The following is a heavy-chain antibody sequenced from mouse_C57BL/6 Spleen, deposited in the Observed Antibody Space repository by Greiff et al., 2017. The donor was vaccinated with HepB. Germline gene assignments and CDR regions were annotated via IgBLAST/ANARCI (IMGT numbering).Heavy chain of an antibody. J-gene: IGHJ1*03. CDR1: GYTFTSYW. Sequence: QVQLQQSGAELVKPGASVKLSCKASGYTFTSYWMHWVKQRPGRGLEWIGRIDPNSGGTKYNEKFKSKATLTVDKPSSTAYMQLSSLTSEDSAVYYCAREVYGSSYDWYFDVWGTGTTVTVAS. CDR3: AREVYGSSYDWYFDV. V-gene: IGHV1-72*01. CDR2: IDPNSGGT. D-gene: IGHD1-1*01.